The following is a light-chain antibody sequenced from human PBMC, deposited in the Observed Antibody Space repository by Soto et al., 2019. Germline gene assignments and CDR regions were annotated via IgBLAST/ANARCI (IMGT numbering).Light chain of an antibody. CDR2: GAS. CDR3: QQYGSSPGT. CDR1: HFVASSY. V-gene: IGKV3-20*01. J-gene: IGKJ1*01. Sequence: EIVLTQSPGILSLSPGEGATLSCRASHFVASSYVAWYQQKPGQAPRLLIYGASSRATGIPDRFSGSGSGTEFTLTISRLDPEEFAVYYCQQYGSSPGTFGQGTKVEIK.